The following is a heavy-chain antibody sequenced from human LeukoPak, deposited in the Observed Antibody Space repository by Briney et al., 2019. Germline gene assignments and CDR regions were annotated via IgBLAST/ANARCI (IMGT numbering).Heavy chain of an antibody. D-gene: IGHD3-22*01. CDR2: FDPEDGET. CDR1: GYTLTELS. J-gene: IGHJ5*02. CDR3: ATQINRNYYDSSALPGFDP. V-gene: IGHV1-24*01. Sequence: GASVKVSCKVPGYTLTELSMHWVRQAPGKGIEWMGGFDPEDGETIYAQKFQGRVTMTEDTSTDTAYMELSSLRSEDTAVYYCATQINRNYYDSSALPGFDPWGQGTLVTVSS.